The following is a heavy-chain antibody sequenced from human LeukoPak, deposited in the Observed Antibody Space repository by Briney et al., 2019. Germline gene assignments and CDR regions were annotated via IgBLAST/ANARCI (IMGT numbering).Heavy chain of an antibody. V-gene: IGHV3-48*01. CDR3: ARDLRGYSYGRSPFDY. J-gene: IGHJ4*02. CDR2: INSSSTI. D-gene: IGHD5-18*01. Sequence: GVSLRLSCAASGFTLSSYSMNWVRQAPGKGLEWVSYINSSSTIYYADSVKGRFTISRDNAKNSLYLQMNSLRAEDTAVYYCARDLRGYSYGRSPFDYWGQGTLVTVSS. CDR1: GFTLSSYS.